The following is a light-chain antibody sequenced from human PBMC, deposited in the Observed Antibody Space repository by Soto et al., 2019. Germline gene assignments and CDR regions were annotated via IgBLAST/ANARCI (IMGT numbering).Light chain of an antibody. CDR3: QSYDSSLGGYV. CDR2: GNT. Sequence: QSVLTQPPSVSGAPGQRITISCTGSSSNIGAGYPVHWYQQLPGTAPSLLIFGNTIRPSGVPARFSGSRSGLAITGLQAEDEDDYYCQSYDSSLGGYVFGAGTKVTVL. V-gene: IGLV1-40*01. J-gene: IGLJ1*01. CDR1: SSNIGAGYP.